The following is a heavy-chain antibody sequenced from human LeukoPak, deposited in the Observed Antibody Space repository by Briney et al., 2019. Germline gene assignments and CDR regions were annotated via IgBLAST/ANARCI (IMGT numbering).Heavy chain of an antibody. J-gene: IGHJ4*02. D-gene: IGHD3-22*01. CDR3: ARAYYDSSAFDY. V-gene: IGHV1-18*01. CDR1: GYTFINYG. Sequence: ASVKVSCKASGYTFINYGISWVRQAPGQGLEWMGWISTYNGNTNYVQKLQGRVTMTTDTSTSTAYMELRSLRSDDTAVYYCARAYYDSSAFDYWGQGTLVTVSS. CDR2: ISTYNGNT.